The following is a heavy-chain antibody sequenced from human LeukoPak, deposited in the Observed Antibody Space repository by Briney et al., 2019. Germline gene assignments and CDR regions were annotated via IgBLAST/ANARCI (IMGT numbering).Heavy chain of an antibody. J-gene: IGHJ4*02. V-gene: IGHV1-69*06. D-gene: IGHD5-12*01. CDR2: IIPIFGTA. CDR3: ARGSSDIVATPYFDY. Sequence: GASAKVSCKASGGTFSSYAISWVRQAPGQGLEWMGGIIPIFGTANYAQKFQGRVTITADKSTSTAYMELSSLRSEDTAVYYCARGSSDIVATPYFDYWGQGTLVTVSS. CDR1: GGTFSSYA.